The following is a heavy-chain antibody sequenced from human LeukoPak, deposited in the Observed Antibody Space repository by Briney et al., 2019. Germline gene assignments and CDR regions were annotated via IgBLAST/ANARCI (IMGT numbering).Heavy chain of an antibody. CDR3: AKLGLIVATMSHFDD. CDR1: GFTFSSYA. V-gene: IGHV3-23*01. Sequence: PGGSLRLSCAASGFTFSSYAMSWVRQAPGRGLEWVSAVSGSRANTYYADSVKGRFTISRDNSKNTVYLQMSSLRAEDTAVYYCAKLGLIVATMSHFDDWGQGTLVTVSS. J-gene: IGHJ4*02. D-gene: IGHD5-12*01. CDR2: VSGSRANT.